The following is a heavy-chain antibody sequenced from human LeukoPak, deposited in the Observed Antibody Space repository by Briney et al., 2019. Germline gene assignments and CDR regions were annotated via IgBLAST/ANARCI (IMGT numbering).Heavy chain of an antibody. CDR3: ARLGVVPAATDLDY. V-gene: IGHV1-2*02. J-gene: IGHJ4*02. Sequence: VASVKVSCKASGYTFTSYGISWVRQAPGQGLEWMGWINPNSGGTNYAQKFQGRVTMTRDTSISTAYMELSRLRSDDTAVYYCARLGVVPAATDLDYWGQGTLVTVSS. D-gene: IGHD2-2*01. CDR2: INPNSGGT. CDR1: GYTFTSYG.